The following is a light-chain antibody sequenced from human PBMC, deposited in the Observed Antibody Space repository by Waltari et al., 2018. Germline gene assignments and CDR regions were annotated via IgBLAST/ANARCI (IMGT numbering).Light chain of an antibody. J-gene: IGKJ3*01. CDR1: QDTGVF. CDR3: QQYDDLPPFT. V-gene: IGKV1-33*01. Sequence: DIQLTQSLSSLSASLVDRVTITCQASQDTGVFLNWYQKKPGEAPNLLIYDASILQAGVPSRFSGGGSGTDFTLTISSLQPEDVATYYCQQYDDLPPFTFGPGTKVDLK. CDR2: DAS.